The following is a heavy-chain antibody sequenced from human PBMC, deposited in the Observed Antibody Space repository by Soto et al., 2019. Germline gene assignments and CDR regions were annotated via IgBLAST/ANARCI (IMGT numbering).Heavy chain of an antibody. CDR1: GFTFSVYA. V-gene: IGHV3-23*01. D-gene: IGHD2-21*02. CDR3: ASLGVGDWANYYYYYGMDV. CDR2: VTANGGST. J-gene: IGHJ6*02. Sequence: EVQLLESGGGFVQPGGSLRLSCAATGFTFSVYAMTWVRQAPGKGLEWVSAVTANGGSTYSADSVKGRFTISIDNSKNTLFLQMNSLRAEDTAVYYCASLGVGDWANYYYYYGMDVWGQGTTVTVSS.